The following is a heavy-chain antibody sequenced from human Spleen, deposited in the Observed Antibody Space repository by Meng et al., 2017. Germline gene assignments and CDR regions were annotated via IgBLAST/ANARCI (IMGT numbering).Heavy chain of an antibody. CDR1: GYSFTAYY. Sequence: ASVKVSCKPSGYSFTAYYIHWVRQAPGQGLEWRGHINPNSGDTLYAQKFQGRVSMTGDTSISTAYVELSSLRSDDTAVYYCVRDENISLGKLFGDYWGQGTMVTVSS. D-gene: IGHD2-21*01. CDR3: VRDENISLGKLFGDY. CDR2: INPNSGDT. V-gene: IGHV1-2*06. J-gene: IGHJ4*02.